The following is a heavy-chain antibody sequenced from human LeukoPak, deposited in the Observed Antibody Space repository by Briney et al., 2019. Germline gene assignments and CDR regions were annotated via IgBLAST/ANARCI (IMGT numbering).Heavy chain of an antibody. V-gene: IGHV4-34*01. CDR2: IYHSGST. D-gene: IGHD6-19*01. Sequence: PSETLSLTCAVYGGSFSGYYGTWIRQPPGKGLEWIGSIYHSGSTYYNPSLKSRVTISVDTSKNQFSLKLSSVTAADTAVYYCARVAGTGFDYWGQGTLVTVSS. J-gene: IGHJ4*02. CDR3: ARVAGTGFDY. CDR1: GGSFSGYY.